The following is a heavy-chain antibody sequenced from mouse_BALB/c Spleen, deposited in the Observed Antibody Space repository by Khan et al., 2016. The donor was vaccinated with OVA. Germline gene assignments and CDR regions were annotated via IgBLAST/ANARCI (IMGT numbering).Heavy chain of an antibody. CDR3: ARDYWDVFAY. D-gene: IGHD4-1*01. J-gene: IGHJ3*01. V-gene: IGHV14-3*02. CDR1: GFNIKDTY. Sequence: EVQLQESGAELVKPGASVKLSCTASGFNIKDTYMHWVKQRPEQGLEWIGMIDPANGNTKYDPKFQGKATLTVDTSSNTAYLQLSSLTSEDTAVYYCARDYWDVFAYWGQGTLVTVSA. CDR2: IDPANGNT.